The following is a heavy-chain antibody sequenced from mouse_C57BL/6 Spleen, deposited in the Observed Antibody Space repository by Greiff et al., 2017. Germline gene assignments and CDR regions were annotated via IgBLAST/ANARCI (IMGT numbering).Heavy chain of an antibody. CDR1: GFTFTDYY. CDR3: ARYDGSSYWYFDV. Sequence: ELMLVESGGGLVQPGGSLSLSCAASGFTFTDYYMSWVRQPPGKALEWLGFIRNKANGYTTEYSASVKGRFTISRDNSQSILYLQMNALRAEASATYYCARYDGSSYWYFDVWGTGTTVTVSS. J-gene: IGHJ1*03. V-gene: IGHV7-3*01. D-gene: IGHD1-1*01. CDR2: IRNKANGYTT.